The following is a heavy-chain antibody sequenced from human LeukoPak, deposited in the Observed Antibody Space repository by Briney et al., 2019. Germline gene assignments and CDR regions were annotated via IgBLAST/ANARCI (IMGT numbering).Heavy chain of an antibody. D-gene: IGHD3-22*01. V-gene: IGHV3-30*03. CDR2: ISYHGNNE. J-gene: IGHJ4*02. Sequence: PGGPLSLSCAASGFTFSLYGMHWVRQAPGKGLEWVAVISYHGNNEYYADSVKGRFTISRDNSKNTLYLQMNSLTADDTAVYYCARCPESSGYYYELDSWGQGTLVTVAS. CDR1: GFTFSLYG. CDR3: ARCPESSGYYYELDS.